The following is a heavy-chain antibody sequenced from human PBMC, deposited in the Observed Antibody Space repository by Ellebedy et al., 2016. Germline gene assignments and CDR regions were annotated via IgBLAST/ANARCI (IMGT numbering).Heavy chain of an antibody. Sequence: GGSLRLSCAASGFTFSSYGMHWVRQAPGKGLEWVAVIWYDGSNKYYADSVKGRFTISRDNSKNTLYLQMNSLRAEDTAVYYCAREGNWELGRLYYFDYWGQGTLVTVSS. J-gene: IGHJ4*02. CDR2: IWYDGSNK. D-gene: IGHD1-7*01. CDR1: GFTFSSYG. CDR3: AREGNWELGRLYYFDY. V-gene: IGHV3-33*08.